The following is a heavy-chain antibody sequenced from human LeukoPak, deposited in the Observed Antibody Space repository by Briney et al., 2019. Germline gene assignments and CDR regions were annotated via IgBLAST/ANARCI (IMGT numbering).Heavy chain of an antibody. CDR2: IYYSGST. CDR1: GGSIRSSSYY. V-gene: IGHV4-39*01. J-gene: IGHJ4*02. D-gene: IGHD2-15*01. Sequence: PSETLSLTCTVSGGSIRSSSYYWGGIRQPPGKGLEWIGSIYYSGSTYYNPSLKSRVTISVDTSKNQVSLRLSSVTAADTAVYYCAGSTCSGGSCYSGDYFDYWGQGTLVTVSS. CDR3: AGSTCSGGSCYSGDYFDY.